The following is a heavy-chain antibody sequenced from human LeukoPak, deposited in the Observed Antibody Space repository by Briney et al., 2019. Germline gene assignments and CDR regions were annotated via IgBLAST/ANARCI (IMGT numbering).Heavy chain of an antibody. CDR1: GYTFTSYA. CDR2: INAGNGNT. CDR3: ARLIGDYYDNSRSSYWHGHLDY. V-gene: IGHV1-3*01. Sequence: ASVKVSCKASGYTFTSYAMHWVRQAPGQRLEWMGWINAGNGNTKYSQKFQGRVTITRDTSASTAYMELSSLRSEDTAVYYCARLIGDYYDNSRSSYWHGHLDYWGQGALVTVSS. D-gene: IGHD3-22*01. J-gene: IGHJ4*02.